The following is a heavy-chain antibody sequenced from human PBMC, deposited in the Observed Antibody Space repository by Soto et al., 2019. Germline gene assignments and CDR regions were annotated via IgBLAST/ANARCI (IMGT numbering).Heavy chain of an antibody. J-gene: IGHJ5*01. CDR2: LKEDGTTK. CDR3: ARVREWGWFDS. D-gene: IGHD1-26*01. V-gene: IGHV3-7*03. Sequence: GESLKISCAASGFTFSTYWMGWVRQAPGKGLEWVANLKEDGTTKYYVDSVKGRFTISRDNPKNSLYLQMNSLRAEDTAIYYCARVREWGWFDSWGQGTLVTVSS. CDR1: GFTFSTYW.